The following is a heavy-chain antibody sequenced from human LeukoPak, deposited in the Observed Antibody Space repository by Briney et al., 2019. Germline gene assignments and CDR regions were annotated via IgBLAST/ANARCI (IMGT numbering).Heavy chain of an antibody. CDR1: GYTFTGSY. CDR3: ARGAIESSGWLDYFDY. D-gene: IGHD6-19*01. CDR2: ISAYNGNT. V-gene: IGHV1-18*04. J-gene: IGHJ4*02. Sequence: ASVKVSCKASGYTFTGSYMHWVRQAPGQGLEWMGWISAYNGNTNYAQKLQGRVTMTTDTSTSTAYMELRSLRSDDTAVYYCARGAIESSGWLDYFDYWGQGTLVTVSS.